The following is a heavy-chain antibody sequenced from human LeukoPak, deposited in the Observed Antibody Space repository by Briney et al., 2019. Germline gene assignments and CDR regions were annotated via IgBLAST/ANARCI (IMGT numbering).Heavy chain of an antibody. CDR3: ARTSGRWLQFDAFDI. J-gene: IGHJ3*02. Sequence: GESLKISCKGSGYSFTSYWIGWVRQMPGKGLEWTGIIYPGDSDTRYSPSFQGQVTISADKSISTAYLQWSSLKASDTAMYYCARTSGRWLQFDAFDIWGQGTMVTVSS. V-gene: IGHV5-51*01. CDR2: IYPGDSDT. CDR1: GYSFTSYW. D-gene: IGHD5-24*01.